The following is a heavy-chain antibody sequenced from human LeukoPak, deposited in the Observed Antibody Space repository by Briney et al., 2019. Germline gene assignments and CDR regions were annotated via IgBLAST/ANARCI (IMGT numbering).Heavy chain of an antibody. J-gene: IGHJ5*02. CDR2: TYYRSKWYN. CDR1: GDSVSSNSAA. Sequence: SQTLSLTCAISGDSVSSNSAAWNWIRQSPSGGLEWLGRTYYRSKWYNDYAVSVKSRITINPDTSKNQFSLQLNSVTPEDTAVYYCARGQSVAATTGYWFDPWGQGTLVTVSS. CDR3: ARGQSVAATTGYWFDP. D-gene: IGHD2-15*01. V-gene: IGHV6-1*01.